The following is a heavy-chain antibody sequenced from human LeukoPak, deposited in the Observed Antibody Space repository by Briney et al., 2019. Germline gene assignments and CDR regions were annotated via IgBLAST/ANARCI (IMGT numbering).Heavy chain of an antibody. J-gene: IGHJ4*02. CDR1: GFTFSSYA. D-gene: IGHD3-10*01. V-gene: IGHV3-30*04. CDR2: ISYDGSKR. Sequence: GGSLRPSCAASGFTFSSYAMHWVRQAPGKGLEWVAAISYDGSKRYYADSVKGRFTISRDNFKNTVYLQMDSLRAEDTAVYYCASALWFGYLDYWGQGTLVTVSS. CDR3: ASALWFGYLDY.